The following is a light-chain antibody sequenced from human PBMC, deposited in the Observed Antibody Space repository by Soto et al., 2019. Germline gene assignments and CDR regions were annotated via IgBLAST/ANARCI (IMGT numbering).Light chain of an antibody. CDR3: CLYVGGRTYV. J-gene: IGLJ1*01. V-gene: IGLV2-23*01. CDR2: DDT. Sequence: QSALTRPAHVYGSPGQASSLPCTGTRRDVSGYTYGSWYQQHPGKDPKLIIYDDTKRPSGVSSRFSGSKSGNTASLTISGLQTEDEADYYCCLYVGGRTYVFGAGTKVT. CDR1: RRDVSGYTY.